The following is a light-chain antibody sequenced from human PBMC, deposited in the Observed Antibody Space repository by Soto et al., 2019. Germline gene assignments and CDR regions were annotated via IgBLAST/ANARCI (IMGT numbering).Light chain of an antibody. CDR1: QGIGSW. CDR3: QQANSFPWT. Sequence: DIQMTQSPSSVSASVGDRVTITCRASQGIGSWLAWYQQKPGKAPKLLIYGALSLQSGVPSRFSGSVSWTDFTLTISSLQPEDSGTYYCQQANSFPWTFGQGTKVEIK. V-gene: IGKV1-12*01. CDR2: GAL. J-gene: IGKJ1*01.